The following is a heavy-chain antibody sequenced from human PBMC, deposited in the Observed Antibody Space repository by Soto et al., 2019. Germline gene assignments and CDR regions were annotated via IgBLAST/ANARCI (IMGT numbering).Heavy chain of an antibody. D-gene: IGHD2-15*01. Sequence: QITLMESGPTLVKPTQTLTLTCTFSGFSLSTSGVGVGWIRQPPGEALEWLALIYWDDDKRYSPSLKSRLTITKDTSKNQVVLTMTDMDPVDTATYFCAHRRNVELGPLRLFDYWGQGTQVTVSS. J-gene: IGHJ4*02. CDR1: GFSLSTSGVG. V-gene: IGHV2-5*02. CDR3: AHRRNVELGPLRLFDY. CDR2: IYWDDDK.